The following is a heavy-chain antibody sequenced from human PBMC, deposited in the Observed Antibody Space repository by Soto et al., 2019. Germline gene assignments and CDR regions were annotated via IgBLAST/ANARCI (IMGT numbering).Heavy chain of an antibody. CDR2: ISGSGGST. CDR1: GFTFSSYA. CDR3: AKYEAGITIFGVVPRFDY. V-gene: IGHV3-23*01. Sequence: GGSLRLSCAASGFTFSSYAMSWVRQAPGKGLEWVSAISGSGGSTYYADSVKGRFTTSRDNSKNTLYLQMNSLRAEDTAVYYCAKYEAGITIFGVVPRFDYWGQGTLVTVSS. J-gene: IGHJ4*02. D-gene: IGHD3-3*01.